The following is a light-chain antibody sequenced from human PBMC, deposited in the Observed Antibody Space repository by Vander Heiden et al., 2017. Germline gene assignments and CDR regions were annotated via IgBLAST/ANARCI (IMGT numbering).Light chain of an antibody. V-gene: IGKV3-11*01. J-gene: IGKJ4*02. CDR1: QSVSSY. CDR2: DAS. CDR3: QQYNNWPLLT. Sequence: DIVLPQSPATLSLSPGERATLSCRASQSVSSYLAWYQQKPGQAPRLLIYDASSRATGIPARFSGSGSGTEFTLTISSLEPEDFAVYYCQQYNNWPLLTFGGGTKVEIK.